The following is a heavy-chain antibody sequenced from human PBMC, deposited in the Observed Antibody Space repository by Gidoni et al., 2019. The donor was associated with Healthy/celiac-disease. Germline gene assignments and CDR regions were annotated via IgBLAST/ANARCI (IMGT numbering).Heavy chain of an antibody. D-gene: IGHD5-18*01. Sequence: EVQLVESGGGLVQPGGSLRLACAASGFTFSRYWMSWVRQAPGKGLEWVANIKQDGSEKYYVDSVKGRFTISRDNAKNSLYLQMNSLRAEDTAVYYCARVDGRYSLWSLVVDYWGQGTLVTVSS. CDR3: ARVDGRYSLWSLVVDY. V-gene: IGHV3-7*01. CDR2: IKQDGSEK. CDR1: GFTFSRYW. J-gene: IGHJ4*02.